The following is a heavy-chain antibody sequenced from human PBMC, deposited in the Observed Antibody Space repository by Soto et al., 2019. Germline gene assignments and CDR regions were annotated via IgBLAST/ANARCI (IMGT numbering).Heavy chain of an antibody. CDR3: AKRRKQWLVTNCCDS. Sequence: LRLSCAASGFAFSKFGMSWVRQAPGKGLEWVSTISDNGGTTYYSDSVKGRFTISRDDSQNTLYLQMNSLRAEDTALYYCAKRRKQWLVTNCCDSWGQGIMVTVSS. J-gene: IGHJ5*01. CDR2: ISDNGGTT. CDR1: GFAFSKFG. V-gene: IGHV3-23*01. D-gene: IGHD6-19*01.